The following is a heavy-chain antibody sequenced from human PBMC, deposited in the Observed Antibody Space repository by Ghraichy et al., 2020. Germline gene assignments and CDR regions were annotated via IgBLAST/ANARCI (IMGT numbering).Heavy chain of an antibody. CDR1: GGSITGNPYY. Sequence: SETLSLTCTVSGGSITGNPYYWGWIRQPPGKGLEWIGTIFYSGTTYFNPSLKSRLTISIDTSKTQFSLKLSSVTAADSAVYYCAKSDGGNRYYYCGMDVWGQGTTVIVSS. CDR2: IFYSGTT. V-gene: IGHV4-39*01. CDR3: AKSDGGNRYYYCGMDV. J-gene: IGHJ6*02. D-gene: IGHD4-23*01.